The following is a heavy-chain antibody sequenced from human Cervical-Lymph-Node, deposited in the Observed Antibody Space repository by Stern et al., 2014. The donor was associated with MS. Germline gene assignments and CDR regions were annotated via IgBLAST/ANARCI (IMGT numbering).Heavy chain of an antibody. Sequence: VQLEESGGGVVQPGRPLRISCAASGFTFSSVGMHWVRQAPGKGLEWVAVISFDGSSQYYTDSVKGRFTISRDNSKNTLYLQISSLRPEDTAVYYCVKGGLLWFGELSTAFDFWGQGTLVTVSS. V-gene: IGHV3-30*18. J-gene: IGHJ5*01. CDR2: ISFDGSSQ. CDR3: VKGGLLWFGELSTAFDF. CDR1: GFTFSSVG. D-gene: IGHD3-10*01.